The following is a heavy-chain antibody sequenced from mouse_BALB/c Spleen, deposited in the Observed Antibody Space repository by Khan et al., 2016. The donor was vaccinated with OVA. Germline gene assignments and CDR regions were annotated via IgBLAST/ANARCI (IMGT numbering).Heavy chain of an antibody. CDR2: ISYSGRT. J-gene: IGHJ2*01. CDR3: ARSVTITTVVATDFDY. D-gene: IGHD1-1*01. CDR1: GYSITSDYA. Sequence: EVQLQESGPGLVKPSQSLSLTCTVTGYSITSDYAWNWIRQFPGNKLEWMGYISYSGRTSYNPSLKRRISITRDTSKTQFFLQLNSVTTEYTATYYCARSVTITTVVATDFDYWGQGTTLTVSS. V-gene: IGHV3-2*02.